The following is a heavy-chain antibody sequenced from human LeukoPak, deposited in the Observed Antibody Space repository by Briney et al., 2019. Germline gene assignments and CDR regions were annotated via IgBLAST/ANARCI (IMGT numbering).Heavy chain of an antibody. CDR1: GYTFTGYY. V-gene: IGHV1-2*02. D-gene: IGHD3-22*01. CDR2: INPNSGGT. Sequence: ASVKVSCKASGYTFTGYYMHWVRQAPGQGLEWMGWINPNSGGTNYAQKFQGRVTMTRDTSISTAYMELSRLRSDDTAVYYCARDNYYDSSGSLDYWGQGTLVTVSS. CDR3: ARDNYYDSSGSLDY. J-gene: IGHJ4*02.